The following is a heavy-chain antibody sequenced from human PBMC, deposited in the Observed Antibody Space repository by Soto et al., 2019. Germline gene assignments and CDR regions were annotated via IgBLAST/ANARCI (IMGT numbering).Heavy chain of an antibody. V-gene: IGHV3-48*02. D-gene: IGHD3-22*01. J-gene: IGHJ5*02. CDR2: ISSSSRTI. CDR1: GFTFSTYS. CDR3: ARGADCDSCIIRLNWFDP. Sequence: EVQLVESGGGLVQPGGSLRLSCAASGFTFSTYSMNWVRQAPGKGLEWVSYISSSSRTIYYADSVKGRFTISRDNAKKSLYLQMNSLRDEDTAVYYCARGADCDSCIIRLNWFDPWGQGTLVTVSS.